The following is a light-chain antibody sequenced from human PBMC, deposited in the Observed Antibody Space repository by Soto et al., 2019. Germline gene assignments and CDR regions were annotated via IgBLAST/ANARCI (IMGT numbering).Light chain of an antibody. CDR3: MQALQTWT. CDR2: LAS. V-gene: IGKV2-28*01. Sequence: DIMMTQSPLSLPVTPGEPASISCRSSQSLLHSNGYYYVDWYLQRPGQSPQLLIYLASNRASGVPDRFSGSGSGTDFTLKISRVEAEDVGVYYCMQALQTWTFGQGTKVEIK. CDR1: QSLLHSNGYYY. J-gene: IGKJ1*01.